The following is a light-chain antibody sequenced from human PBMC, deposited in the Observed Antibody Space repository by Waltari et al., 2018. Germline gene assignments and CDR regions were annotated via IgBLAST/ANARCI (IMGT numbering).Light chain of an antibody. Sequence: EIGLTQSPGPLSFSPGERAILSCRASQSVGRTLAWYQQKPGQAPRLLIYGASNRATGIPDRFSGSGSGTDFSLTISRLEPEDFSVYYCQHYVRLPVAFGQGTRVEI. CDR1: QSVGRT. V-gene: IGKV3-20*01. CDR3: QHYVRLPVA. CDR2: GAS. J-gene: IGKJ1*01.